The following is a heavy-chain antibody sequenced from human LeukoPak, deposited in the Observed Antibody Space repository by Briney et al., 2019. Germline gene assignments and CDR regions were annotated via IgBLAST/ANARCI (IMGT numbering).Heavy chain of an antibody. V-gene: IGHV1-18*01. CDR2: ISAYNGNT. J-gene: IGHJ3*02. Sequence: ASVKVSCKASGYTFTSYGISWVRQAPGQGLEWMGWISAYNGNTNYAQKLQGRVTMTTDTSTSTAYMELSRLRSDDTAVYYCARTHVQQLEEDAFDIWGQGTMLTVSS. CDR1: GYTFTSYG. CDR3: ARTHVQQLEEDAFDI. D-gene: IGHD6-13*01.